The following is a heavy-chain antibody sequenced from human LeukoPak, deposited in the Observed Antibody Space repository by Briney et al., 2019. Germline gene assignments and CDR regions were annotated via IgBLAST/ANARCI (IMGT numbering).Heavy chain of an antibody. CDR3: ATDLHDYGDYIRLN. V-gene: IGHV3-15*01. CDR2: IKSKTDGGTI. D-gene: IGHD4-17*01. CDR1: GFTFSNAW. Sequence: GGSLRLSCAASGFTFSNAWMSWVRQAPGKGLEWVGRIKSKTDGGTIGYAAPVKGRFTISRDDSKNTLYLQMNSLETEDTAVYYCATDLHDYGDYIRLNWGQGTLVTVSS. J-gene: IGHJ4*02.